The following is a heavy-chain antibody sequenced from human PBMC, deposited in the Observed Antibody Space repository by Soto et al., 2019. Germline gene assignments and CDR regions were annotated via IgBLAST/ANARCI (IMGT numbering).Heavy chain of an antibody. Sequence: ASVKVSCKASGYTFTSYYMHWVRQAPGQGLEWMGIINPSGGSTSYAQKNQGRVTMTRDTSTSTVYMELSSLRSEDTDVYYCGRVQGGDILTGYYFYYYYGMDVWGQGTTVTVS. J-gene: IGHJ6*02. CDR2: INPSGGST. V-gene: IGHV1-46*01. CDR3: GRVQGGDILTGYYFYYYYGMDV. CDR1: GYTFTSYY. D-gene: IGHD3-9*01.